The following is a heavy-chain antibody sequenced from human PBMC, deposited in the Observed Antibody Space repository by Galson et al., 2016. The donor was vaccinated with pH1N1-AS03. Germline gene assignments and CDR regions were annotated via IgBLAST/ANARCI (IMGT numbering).Heavy chain of an antibody. J-gene: IGHJ2*01. CDR1: GFTFNGYS. D-gene: IGHD3-22*01. CDR3: ARSGRDYYYDSSGYHEWYFDL. Sequence: SLRLSCAASGFTFNGYSMNWVRQAPGKGLEWVSSISSSNNYIYYEDSVKGRFTISRDNAENSLYLQMKSLRAEDTAVYYCARSGRDYYYDSSGYHEWYFDLWGSGTLVTVSS. V-gene: IGHV3-21*01. CDR2: ISSSNNYI.